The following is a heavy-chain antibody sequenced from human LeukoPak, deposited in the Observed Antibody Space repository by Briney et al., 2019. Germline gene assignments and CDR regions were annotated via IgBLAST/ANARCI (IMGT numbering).Heavy chain of an antibody. CDR3: ANGYYDSTEGPLDY. V-gene: IGHV3-9*01. Sequence: PGGSLRLSCAASGFTFSSYAMHWVRQAPGKGLEWVSGISWNSGSIGYADSVKGRFTISRDNAKNSLYLQMNSLRTEDTALYYCANGYYDSTEGPLDYWGQGTLVTVSS. CDR2: ISWNSGSI. D-gene: IGHD3-22*01. J-gene: IGHJ4*02. CDR1: GFTFSSYA.